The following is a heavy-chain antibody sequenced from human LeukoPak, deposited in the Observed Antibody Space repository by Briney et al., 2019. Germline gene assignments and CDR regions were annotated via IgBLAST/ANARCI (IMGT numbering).Heavy chain of an antibody. CDR1: GGTISNYA. Sequence: ASVKVSCKASGGTISNYAISWVRQAPGQGLEWMGWINTNTGNPTYAQGFTGRFVFSLDTSVSTAYLQISSLKAEDTAVYYCARGGGGSSWYYPYYYYYYMDVWGKGTTVTVSS. V-gene: IGHV7-4-1*02. CDR2: INTNTGNP. CDR3: ARGGGGSSWYYPYYYYYYMDV. J-gene: IGHJ6*03. D-gene: IGHD6-13*01.